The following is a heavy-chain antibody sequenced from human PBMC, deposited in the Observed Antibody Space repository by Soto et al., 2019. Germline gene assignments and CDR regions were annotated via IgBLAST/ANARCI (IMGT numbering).Heavy chain of an antibody. CDR2: FDPEDGET. D-gene: IGHD3-22*01. CDR3: ATILRTRDSSGYWPDY. V-gene: IGHV1-24*01. CDR1: GYTLTELS. J-gene: IGHJ4*02. Sequence: APVKVSCKVSGYTLTELSMHWVRQAPGKGLEWMGGFDPEDGETIYAQKFQGRVTMTEDTSTDTAYMELSSLRSEDTAVYYCATILRTRDSSGYWPDYWGQGTLVTVSS.